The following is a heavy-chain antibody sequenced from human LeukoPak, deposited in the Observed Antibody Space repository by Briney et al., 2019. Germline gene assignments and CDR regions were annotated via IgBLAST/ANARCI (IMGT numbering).Heavy chain of an antibody. CDR2: IGNSGTTI. Sequence: GGSLRLSCAASGFTFSDFYLNWIRQTPGKGLEWVSYIGNSGTTIHYADSVKGRFTIFRDNARNSLYLQMNSLRAEDTAVYYCTRGSWRVARIPDYWGQGTLDTVSS. D-gene: IGHD5-24*01. V-gene: IGHV3-11*01. J-gene: IGHJ4*02. CDR3: TRGSWRVARIPDY. CDR1: GFTFSDFY.